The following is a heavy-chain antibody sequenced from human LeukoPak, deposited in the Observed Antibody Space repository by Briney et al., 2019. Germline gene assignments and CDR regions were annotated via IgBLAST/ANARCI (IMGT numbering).Heavy chain of an antibody. V-gene: IGHV4-39*07. Sequence: SETLSLTCTVSGGSISSSSYYWGWIRQPPGKVLEWIGSIYYSGSTYYNPSLKSRATISVDTSKNQFSLKLSSVTAADTAVYYCARDYSGSYYYYYYYMDVWGKGTTVTVSS. CDR2: IYYSGST. CDR3: ARDYSGSYYYYYYYMDV. CDR1: GGSISSSSYY. D-gene: IGHD1-26*01. J-gene: IGHJ6*03.